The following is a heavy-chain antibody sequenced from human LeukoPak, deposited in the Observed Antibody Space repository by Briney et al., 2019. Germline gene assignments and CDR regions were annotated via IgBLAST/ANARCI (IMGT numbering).Heavy chain of an antibody. CDR1: GGSISSGSFY. V-gene: IGHV4-61*02. J-gene: IGHJ4*02. CDR3: ARGYDRNGYQSRGFDY. D-gene: IGHD3-22*01. CDR2: IYPSGDS. Sequence: MPSQTLSLXCTVSGGSISSGSFYWSWIRQTAGKGLEWIGRIYPSGDSQYSPSFRSRATISLDTRNQFSLKLSSVTAADTAVYFCARGYDRNGYQSRGFDYWGQRALVNVSS.